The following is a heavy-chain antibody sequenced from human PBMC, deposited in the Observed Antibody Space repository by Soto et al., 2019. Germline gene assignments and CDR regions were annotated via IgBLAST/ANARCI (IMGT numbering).Heavy chain of an antibody. Sequence: PSETLSLTCAVSGGSISSGGYSWSWIRQLPGKGLEWIGYIYHSGSTYYNPSLKSRVTISVDRSKNQFSLKLSSVTAADTAVYYCARVLTGAARPVSWFDPWGQGTLVTVS. CDR1: GGSISSGGYS. J-gene: IGHJ5*02. D-gene: IGHD6-6*01. V-gene: IGHV4-30-2*01. CDR3: ARVLTGAARPVSWFDP. CDR2: IYHSGST.